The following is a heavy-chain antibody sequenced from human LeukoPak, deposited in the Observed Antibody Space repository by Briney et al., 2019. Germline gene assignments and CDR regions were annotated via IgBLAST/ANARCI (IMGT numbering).Heavy chain of an antibody. D-gene: IGHD1-26*01. J-gene: IGHJ4*02. CDR3: ARDGGWELPGASFDY. Sequence: GGSLRLSCAASGFTFSSDSMNWVRQAPEKGLEWVSSIISSSSYIYYADSVKGRFTISRDNAKSSLYLQMNSLRAEDTAVYYCARDGGWELPGASFDYWGQGTLVTVSS. CDR2: IISSSSYI. CDR1: GFTFSSDS. V-gene: IGHV3-21*01.